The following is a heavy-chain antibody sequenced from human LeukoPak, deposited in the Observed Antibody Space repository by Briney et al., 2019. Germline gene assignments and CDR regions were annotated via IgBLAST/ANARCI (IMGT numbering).Heavy chain of an antibody. CDR2: INPSGGST. CDR1: GYTFTGYY. J-gene: IGHJ3*02. Sequence: ASVKVSGKASGYTFTGYYMHWVRQAPGQGLEWMGRINPSGGSTSYAQKFQGRVTMTRDTSTSTVYMELSSLRSEDTAVYYCARGEQQLGPLSAFDIWGQGTMVTVSS. D-gene: IGHD6-13*01. CDR3: ARGEQQLGPLSAFDI. V-gene: IGHV1-46*03.